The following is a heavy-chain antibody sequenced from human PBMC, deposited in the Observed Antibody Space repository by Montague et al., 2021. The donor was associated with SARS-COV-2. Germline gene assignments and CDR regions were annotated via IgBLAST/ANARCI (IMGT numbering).Heavy chain of an antibody. D-gene: IGHD3-22*01. CDR2: IFHSGRT. V-gene: IGHV4-59*01. CDR3: ARGGYYDNTGYYSDYYYNMDV. CDR1: GGSIDSFY. Sequence: SETLSLTCTVSGGSIDSFYWSWIRRPPGKGLEWIGCIFHSGRTYYNPPLKSRVSMSVDTSKNQVSLRLSSLTAADTAVYYCARGGYYDNTGYYSDYYYNMDVWGQGTTVTVSS. J-gene: IGHJ6*02.